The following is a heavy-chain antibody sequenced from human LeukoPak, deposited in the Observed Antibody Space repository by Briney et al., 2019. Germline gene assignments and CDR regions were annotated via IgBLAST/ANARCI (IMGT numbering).Heavy chain of an antibody. CDR1: GFTFSSYG. V-gene: IGHV3-30*18. CDR2: ISYDGSNK. Sequence: GGSLRLSCAASGFTFSSYGMHWVRQAPGKGLEWVAVISYDGSNKYYADSVKGRFTISRDNSKNTLYLQTNSLRAEDTAVYYCAKDVGITGTTVSLWGQGTLVTVSS. J-gene: IGHJ4*02. CDR3: AKDVGITGTTVSL. D-gene: IGHD1-14*01.